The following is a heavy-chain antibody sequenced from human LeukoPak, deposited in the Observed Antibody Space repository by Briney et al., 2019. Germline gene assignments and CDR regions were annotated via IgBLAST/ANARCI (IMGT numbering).Heavy chain of an antibody. Sequence: GGSLRLSCAASGFTFSSYWMSWVRQAPGKGLEWVANIKQDGSEKYYVDSVKGRFTISRDNAKNSLYLQMNSLRAEDTAVYYCARAPRRYCSSTSCHLEYWGQGTLVTVSS. V-gene: IGHV3-7*01. CDR2: IKQDGSEK. CDR1: GFTFSSYW. D-gene: IGHD2-2*01. J-gene: IGHJ4*02. CDR3: ARAPRRYCSSTSCHLEY.